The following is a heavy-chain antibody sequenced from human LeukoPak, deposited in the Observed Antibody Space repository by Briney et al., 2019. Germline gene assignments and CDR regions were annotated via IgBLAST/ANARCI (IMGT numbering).Heavy chain of an antibody. CDR1: GGSISSGGHY. Sequence: TLSLTCTVSGGSISSGGHYWSWIRQHPGKGLEWIGYIYYSGSTYYNPSLKSRVTISVDTSKNQFSLKLSSATAADTAVYYCARDLSVISAKGSAFDIWGQGTMVTVSS. CDR2: IYYSGST. J-gene: IGHJ3*02. V-gene: IGHV4-31*03. D-gene: IGHD4-11*01. CDR3: ARDLSVISAKGSAFDI.